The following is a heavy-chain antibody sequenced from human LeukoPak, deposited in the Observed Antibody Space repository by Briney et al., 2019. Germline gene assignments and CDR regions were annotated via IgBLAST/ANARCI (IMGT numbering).Heavy chain of an antibody. CDR3: AKYIYAYSRQFDY. V-gene: IGHV3-23*01. D-gene: IGHD2-15*01. CDR1: GFTFRSYA. Sequence: GGSLRLSCAASGFTFRSYAMSWVRQAPGKALEWVSTISSSSVTTYYADSVKGRFTMSRDNSKNTLYLRMNSLRAEDTAIYYCAKYIYAYSRQFDYWGQGTLVTVPS. J-gene: IGHJ4*02. CDR2: ISSSSVTT.